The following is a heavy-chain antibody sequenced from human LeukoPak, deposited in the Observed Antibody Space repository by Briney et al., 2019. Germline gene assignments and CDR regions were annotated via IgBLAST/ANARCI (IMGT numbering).Heavy chain of an antibody. V-gene: IGHV3-21*01. Sequence: PGRSLRLSCAASGFTFSSYGMHWVRQAPGKGLEWVSSISSSSSYIYYADSVKGRFTISRDNAKNSLYLQMNSLRAEDTAVYYCASDPSGGSYGGVDYWGQGTLVTVSS. CDR2: ISSSSSYI. D-gene: IGHD1-26*01. CDR1: GFTFSSYG. J-gene: IGHJ4*02. CDR3: ASDPSGGSYGGVDY.